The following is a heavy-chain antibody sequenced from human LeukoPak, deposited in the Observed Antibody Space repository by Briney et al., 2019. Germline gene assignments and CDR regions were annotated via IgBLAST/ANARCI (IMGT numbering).Heavy chain of an antibody. J-gene: IGHJ4*02. D-gene: IGHD4-23*01. CDR2: IWYDGSNK. V-gene: IGHV3-30*02. Sequence: PGGSLRLSCAASGFAFSSYGMHWVRQAPGKGLEWVAVIWYDGSNKYYADSVKGRFTISRDNSKNTLYLQMNSLTVHDTAVYYCATSLRPGGGNSFLLDYWGQGILVTVSS. CDR1: GFAFSSYG. CDR3: ATSLRPGGGNSFLLDY.